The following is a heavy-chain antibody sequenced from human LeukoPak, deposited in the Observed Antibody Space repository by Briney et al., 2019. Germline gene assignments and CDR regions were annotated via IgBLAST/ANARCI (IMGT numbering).Heavy chain of an antibody. V-gene: IGHV3-30*18. D-gene: IGHD4-17*01. J-gene: IGHJ4*02. CDR2: ISYDGSNR. Sequence: GGSLRLSCAASGFTFSGYGMHWVRQAPGKGLEWVAFISYDGSNRYYADSVKGRFTISRDNSKTTLFLLMNSLRAEDTAVYYRAKKDYGDYFDYWGQGTLVTVSS. CDR1: GFTFSGYG. CDR3: AKKDYGDYFDY.